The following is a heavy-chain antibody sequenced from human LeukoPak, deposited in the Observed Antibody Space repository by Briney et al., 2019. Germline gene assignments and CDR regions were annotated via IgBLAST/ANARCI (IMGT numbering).Heavy chain of an antibody. J-gene: IGHJ4*02. CDR1: GYTFTSNY. Sequence: ASVKVSCKASGYTFTSNYIHWVRQAPGQGLEWLGIINPSGGSTSYAQKFQGRVTMTRDTSTSTVYMELSSLRSEDTAVYYCARDLGRGGRAYYYDSSGYYPDDYWGQGTLVTVSS. V-gene: IGHV1-46*01. CDR3: ARDLGRGGRAYYYDSSGYYPDDY. D-gene: IGHD3-22*01. CDR2: INPSGGST.